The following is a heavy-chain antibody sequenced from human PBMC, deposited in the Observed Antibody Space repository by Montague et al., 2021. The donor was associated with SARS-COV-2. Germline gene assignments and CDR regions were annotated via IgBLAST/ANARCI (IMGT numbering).Heavy chain of an antibody. V-gene: IGHV4-59*01. J-gene: IGHJ4*02. Sequence: SETLSLTCSVSGGSFGSYYWNWIRQSPGKGLEWIGHINYSGSTTYNPSLKSRVTISIDTPKNQFSLKLSSVTAADTAVYYCARSLDPSGTYYLPYWGQGTLVTVSS. CDR2: INYSGST. CDR1: GGSFGSYY. D-gene: IGHD3-10*01. CDR3: ARSLDPSGTYYLPY.